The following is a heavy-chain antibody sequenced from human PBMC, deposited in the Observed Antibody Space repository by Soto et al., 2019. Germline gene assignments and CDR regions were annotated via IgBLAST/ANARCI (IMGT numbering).Heavy chain of an antibody. D-gene: IGHD2-2*01. J-gene: IGHJ4*02. CDR2: ISYDGSNK. Sequence: PGGSLRLSCAASGFTFSSYGMHWVRQAPGKGLEWVAVISYDGSNKYYADSVKGRFTISRDNSKNTLYLQMNSLRAEDTAVYYCAKDLRPQVGIVLVPAAEFDYWGQGTLVTVSS. CDR3: AKDLRPQVGIVLVPAAEFDY. V-gene: IGHV3-30*18. CDR1: GFTFSSYG.